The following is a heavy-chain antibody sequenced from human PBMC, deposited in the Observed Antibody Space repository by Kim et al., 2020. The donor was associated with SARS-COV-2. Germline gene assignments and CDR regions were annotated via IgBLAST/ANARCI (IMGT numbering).Heavy chain of an antibody. D-gene: IGHD3-10*01. J-gene: IGHJ5*02. Sequence: TYYTPSLKCRVTISVDTSKNQFSLKLSSVTAADTAVYYCARATMVRGVITWGQGTLVTVSS. CDR3: ARATMVRGVIT. V-gene: IGHV4-31*02. CDR2: T.